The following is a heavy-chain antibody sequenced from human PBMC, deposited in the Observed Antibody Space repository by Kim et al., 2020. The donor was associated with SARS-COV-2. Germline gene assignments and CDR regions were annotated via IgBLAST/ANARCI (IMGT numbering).Heavy chain of an antibody. D-gene: IGHD6-19*01. Sequence: SPSFQGQVTISADKSISTAYLQWSSLKASDTAMYYCARQASSGWYEYFDYWGQGTLVTVSS. CDR3: ARQASSGWYEYFDY. J-gene: IGHJ4*02. V-gene: IGHV5-51*01.